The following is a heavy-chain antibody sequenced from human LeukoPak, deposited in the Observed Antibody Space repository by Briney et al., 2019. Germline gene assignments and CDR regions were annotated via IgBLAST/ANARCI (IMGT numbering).Heavy chain of an antibody. J-gene: IGHJ5*02. CDR2: ISGYNGNT. Sequence: ASVKVSCKASGYTFTSYGISWVRQAPGQGLEWMGWISGYNGNTNYAQKLQGRVTMTTDTSTTTAYMELTSLRSDDTAVYYCARNSGYSKNNWFDPWGQGTLVTVSS. CDR1: GYTFTSYG. D-gene: IGHD1-26*01. V-gene: IGHV1-18*01. CDR3: ARNSGYSKNNWFDP.